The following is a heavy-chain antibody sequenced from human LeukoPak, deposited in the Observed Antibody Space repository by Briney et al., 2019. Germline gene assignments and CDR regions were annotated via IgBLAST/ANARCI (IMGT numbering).Heavy chain of an antibody. D-gene: IGHD5-18*01. CDR1: GFTFSSYG. CDR2: ISYDGSNK. Sequence: GGSLRLSCAASGFTFSSYGMHWVRQAPGKGLEWVAVISYDGSNKYYADSVKGRFTISRDNSKNTLYLQMNSLRAEDTAVNYCAKDMYSYGHGYFDYWGQGTLVTVSS. J-gene: IGHJ4*02. CDR3: AKDMYSYGHGYFDY. V-gene: IGHV3-30*18.